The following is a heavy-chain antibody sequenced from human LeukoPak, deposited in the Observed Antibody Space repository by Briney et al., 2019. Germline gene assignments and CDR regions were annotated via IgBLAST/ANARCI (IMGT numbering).Heavy chain of an antibody. J-gene: IGHJ6*02. CDR3: AREHDSSSWENYYYYGMDV. CDR2: ISGSGGNT. Sequence: PGGSLRLSRAASGFTFSSYAMSWVRQGPGKGLEWVSAISGSGGNTYYADSVKGRFTISRDNAKNSLYLQMNSLRDEDTAVYYCAREHDSSSWENYYYYGMDVWGQGTTVTVSS. V-gene: IGHV3-23*01. CDR1: GFTFSSYA. D-gene: IGHD6-13*01.